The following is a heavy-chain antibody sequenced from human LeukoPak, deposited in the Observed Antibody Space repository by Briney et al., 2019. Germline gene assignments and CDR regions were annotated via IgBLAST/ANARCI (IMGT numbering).Heavy chain of an antibody. CDR1: GGTFSSYA. D-gene: IGHD5-24*01. V-gene: IGHV1-69*05. CDR2: IVPIFGTA. CDR3: ASRDGYNYDYFDY. J-gene: IGHJ4*02. Sequence: SVKVSCKASGGTFSSYAISWVRQAPGQGLEWMGGIVPIFGTANYAQKFQGRVTITTDESTSTAYMELSSLRSEDTAVYYCASRDGYNYDYFDYWGQGTLVTVYS.